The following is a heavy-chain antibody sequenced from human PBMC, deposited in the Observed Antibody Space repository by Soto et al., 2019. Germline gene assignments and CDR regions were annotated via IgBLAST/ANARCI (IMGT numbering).Heavy chain of an antibody. CDR1: GGSLSGYF. D-gene: IGHD2-2*01. Sequence: SETLSLTCGVHGGSLSGYFWSWIRQPPGKGLEWIGEINHSGGTNYSPSLKSRVTMSVDTSKNQFSLKLTSVTAADTAVYYCVRGPPRYCSSTSCYRFDYWGQGTLVTVS. V-gene: IGHV4-34*01. CDR3: VRGPPRYCSSTSCYRFDY. CDR2: INHSGGT. J-gene: IGHJ4*02.